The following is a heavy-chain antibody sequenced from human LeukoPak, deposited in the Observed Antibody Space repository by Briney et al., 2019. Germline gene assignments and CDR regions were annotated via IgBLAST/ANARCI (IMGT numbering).Heavy chain of an antibody. CDR3: AKGPYSYTSGRLHPHYMGV. CDR1: GFTFSTYG. CDR2: ISGDDVST. D-gene: IGHD3-22*01. V-gene: IGHV3-23*01. J-gene: IGHJ6*03. Sequence: GGSLRLSCAASGFTFSTYGMSWVRQAPGKGLEWVSAISGDDVSTYYADSVKGRFTISRDNSKNTLYLQINSLRAEDTAVYYCAKGPYSYTSGRLHPHYMGVWGKGTTITVSS.